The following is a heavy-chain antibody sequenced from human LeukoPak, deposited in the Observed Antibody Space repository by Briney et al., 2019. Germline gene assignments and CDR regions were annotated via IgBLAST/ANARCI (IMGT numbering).Heavy chain of an antibody. CDR2: IYYSGST. Sequence: PSETLSLTCTVSGGSISSSSYYWGWIRQPPGKGLEWIGSIYYSGSTYYNPSLKSRVTISVDTSKNQFSLKLSSVTAADTAVYYCARRNRYYMDVWGKGTTVTVSS. D-gene: IGHD1/OR15-1a*01. J-gene: IGHJ6*03. CDR1: GGSISSSSYY. CDR3: ARRNRYYMDV. V-gene: IGHV4-39*01.